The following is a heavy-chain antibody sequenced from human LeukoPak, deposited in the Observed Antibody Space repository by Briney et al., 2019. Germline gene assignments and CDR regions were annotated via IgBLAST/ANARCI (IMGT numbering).Heavy chain of an antibody. V-gene: IGHV3-48*01. D-gene: IGHD2-15*01. J-gene: IGHJ6*03. CDR3: AKGYCSGGSCYKWDYYYYYMDV. Sequence: PGGSLRLSCAASGFTFSGYSMNWVRQAPGKGLEWISYISSSSTIIYYADSVKRRFTISRDNAKNSLYLQMNSLRAEDTAVYYCAKGYCSGGSCYKWDYYYYYMDVWGKGTTVTVSS. CDR2: ISSSSTII. CDR1: GFTFSGYS.